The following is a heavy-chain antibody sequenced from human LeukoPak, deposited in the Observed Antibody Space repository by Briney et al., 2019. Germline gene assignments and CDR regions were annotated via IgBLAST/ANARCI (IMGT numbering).Heavy chain of an antibody. CDR1: GYSFTTYW. V-gene: IGHV5-51*01. Sequence: MLGESLKISCKGSGYSFTTYWIGWVRQMPGKGLEWMGIIYPGDSDTRNSPSFQGQVTISADKSISTAYLQWSGLKASDTAMYYCARIASYSTGRYYFDYWGQGTLVTVSS. CDR2: IYPGDSDT. J-gene: IGHJ4*02. D-gene: IGHD6-19*01. CDR3: ARIASYSTGRYYFDY.